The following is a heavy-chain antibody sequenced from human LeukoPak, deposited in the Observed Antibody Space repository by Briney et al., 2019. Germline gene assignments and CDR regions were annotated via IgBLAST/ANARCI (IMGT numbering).Heavy chain of an antibody. J-gene: IGHJ1*01. V-gene: IGHV4-4*07. D-gene: IGHD3-22*01. CDR3: ARDDGYYYES. CDR2: IYISGSP. Sequence: PSETLSLTCTVSGGSISAYYWSWIRQPAGKGLESIGRIYISGSPNYNPSLKSRVSMSIDTSKNQFSLKLISVTAADTAVYYCARDDGYYYESWGQGILVTVSS. CDR1: GGSISAYY.